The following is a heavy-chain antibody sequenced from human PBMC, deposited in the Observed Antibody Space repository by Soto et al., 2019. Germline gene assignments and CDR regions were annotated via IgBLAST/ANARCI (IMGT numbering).Heavy chain of an antibody. D-gene: IGHD2-2*01. V-gene: IGHV1-8*01. J-gene: IGHJ5*02. CDR2: MNPNSGNT. CDR3: ARLDCSCTSCHEGWFDP. CDR1: GYTFTSYD. Sequence: GASVKVSCKASGYTFTSYDINWVRQATGQGLEWMGWMNPNSGNTGYAQKFQGRVTMTRNTSISTAYMELSSLRSEDTAVYYCARLDCSCTSCHEGWFDPWGQGTLVTVSS.